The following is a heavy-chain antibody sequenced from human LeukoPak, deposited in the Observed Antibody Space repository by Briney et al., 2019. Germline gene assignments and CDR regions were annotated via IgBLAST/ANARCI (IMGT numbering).Heavy chain of an antibody. J-gene: IGHJ3*02. CDR2: TYYRSKWYN. CDR1: GDSVSSNSAA. D-gene: IGHD6-13*01. Sequence: SQTLSLTCAISGDSVSSNSAAWNWIRQSPSRGLEWLGRTYYRSKWYNDYAVSVKSRITINPDTSKNQFSLQLNSVTPEDTAVYYCAFSRMAAAGPRADDAFDIWGHGTMVTVSS. CDR3: AFSRMAAAGPRADDAFDI. V-gene: IGHV6-1*01.